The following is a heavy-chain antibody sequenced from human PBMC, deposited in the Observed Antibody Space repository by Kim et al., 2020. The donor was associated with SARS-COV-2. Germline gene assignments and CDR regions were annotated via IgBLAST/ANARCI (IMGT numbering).Heavy chain of an antibody. J-gene: IGHJ6*03. CDR2: ISGSGGST. CDR1: GFTFSSYA. CDR3: AKDNDFWSGYYWVGANRQNPKDYYYYMDV. Sequence: GGSLRLSCAASGFTFSSYAMSWVRQAPGKGLEWVSAISGSGGSTYYADSVKGRFTISRDNSKNTLYLQMNSLRAEDTAVYYCAKDNDFWSGYYWVGANRQNPKDYYYYMDVWGKGTTVTVSS. D-gene: IGHD3-3*01. V-gene: IGHV3-23*01.